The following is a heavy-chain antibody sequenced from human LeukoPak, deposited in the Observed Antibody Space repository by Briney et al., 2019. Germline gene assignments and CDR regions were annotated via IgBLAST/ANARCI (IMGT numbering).Heavy chain of an antibody. CDR2: ISGSGGST. J-gene: IGHJ4*02. CDR1: GFTFSSYA. V-gene: IGHV3-23*01. Sequence: GGSLRLSCAASGFTFSSYAVSWVRQAPGKGLEWVSAISGSGGSTYYADSVKGRFTISRDNSKNTLYLQMNSLRAEDTAVYYCAKDAPVNIVVVPAANSWGQGTLVTVSS. CDR3: AKDAPVNIVVVPAANS. D-gene: IGHD2-2*01.